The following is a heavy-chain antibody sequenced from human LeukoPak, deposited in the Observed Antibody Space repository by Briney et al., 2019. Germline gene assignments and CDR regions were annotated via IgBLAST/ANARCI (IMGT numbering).Heavy chain of an antibody. CDR3: ARALITFGAAVAKGFDC. CDR2: FYYSGNT. Sequence: SETLSLTCTVSGGSFSTSYWSWIRQPPGKGLKWIGIFYYSGNTDYNPSLESRVTMSLDTSKNQFSLNLNSVTAADTAVYYCARALITFGAAVAKGFDCWGQGTLVTVSS. V-gene: IGHV4-59*01. D-gene: IGHD3-16*01. J-gene: IGHJ4*02. CDR1: GGSFSTSY.